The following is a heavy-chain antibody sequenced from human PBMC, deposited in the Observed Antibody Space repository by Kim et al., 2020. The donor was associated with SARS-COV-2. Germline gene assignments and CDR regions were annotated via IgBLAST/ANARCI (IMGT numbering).Heavy chain of an antibody. J-gene: IGHJ5*02. Sequence: GGSLRLSCSASRFTFSDYAMHWVRQAPGRGLEPVATVSYGGDKTYYGDSVKGRFTISRDNSKNTQHLQMSSLRADDTAIYYCVKDLTYSYDLWGQGTLVIVSS. V-gene: IGHV3-64D*06. D-gene: IGHD5-18*01. CDR3: VKDLTYSYDL. CDR2: VSYGGDKT. CDR1: RFTFSDYA.